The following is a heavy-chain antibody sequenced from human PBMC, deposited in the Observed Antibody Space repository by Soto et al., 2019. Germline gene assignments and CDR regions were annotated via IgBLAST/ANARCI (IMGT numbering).Heavy chain of an antibody. D-gene: IGHD6-19*01. V-gene: IGHV3-23*01. CDR2: INNGGDST. CDR3: AGGTYGNGWDS. J-gene: IGHJ5*02. Sequence: EVQLSESGGGFVQPGGSLRLSCAASGFSFSTYALNWVRQAPGKGLEWVSGINNGGDSTNYVDSVRGRFTISRDNSKKTVYLQMNSLRAEDTAVYFGAGGTYGNGWDSWGQGSLVTVSS. CDR1: GFSFSTYA.